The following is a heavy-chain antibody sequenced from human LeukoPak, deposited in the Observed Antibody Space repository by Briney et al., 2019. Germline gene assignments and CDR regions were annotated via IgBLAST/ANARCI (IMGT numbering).Heavy chain of an antibody. V-gene: IGHV3-23*01. CDR2: ISGGGGST. D-gene: IGHD6-13*01. Sequence: GGSLRLSCAASGFTFSSYAMSWVRQAPGKGLEWVSAISGGGGSTYYADSVKGRFTISRDNSKNTLYLQMNSLRAEDTAVYYCAKDVAADGYYFDYWGQGTLVTVSS. CDR1: GFTFSSYA. J-gene: IGHJ4*02. CDR3: AKDVAADGYYFDY.